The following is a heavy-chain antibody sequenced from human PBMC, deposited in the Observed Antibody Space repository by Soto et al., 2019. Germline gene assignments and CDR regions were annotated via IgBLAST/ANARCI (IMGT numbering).Heavy chain of an antibody. CDR1: GYTFTGYA. J-gene: IGHJ4*02. Sequence: QVQLVQSGAEAKKPGASVKDSCKASGYTFTGYAMHWVRQAPGQRLEWMGWINAGNGNTKYSQKFQGRVTITRDTSASTAYMELSSLRSEDTAVYYCARAVAVPADFDYWGQGTLVTVSS. D-gene: IGHD6-19*01. CDR2: INAGNGNT. CDR3: ARAVAVPADFDY. V-gene: IGHV1-3*01.